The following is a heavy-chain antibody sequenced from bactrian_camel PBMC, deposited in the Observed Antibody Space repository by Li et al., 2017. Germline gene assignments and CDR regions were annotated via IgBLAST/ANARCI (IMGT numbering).Heavy chain of an antibody. CDR1: GFAYINYS. V-gene: IGHV3S60*01. J-gene: IGHJ4*01. CDR3: APLLVGRCNY. Sequence: HVQLVESGGGSVQAGGSLRLSCAAAGFAYINYSMAWFRQAPGNECESVSRFSRDGTTHYADSVKGRFTISLDVAKNTVSLQMDNLKPEDTAVYYCAPLLVGRCNYWGQGTQVTVS. D-gene: IGHD2*01. CDR2: FSRDGTT.